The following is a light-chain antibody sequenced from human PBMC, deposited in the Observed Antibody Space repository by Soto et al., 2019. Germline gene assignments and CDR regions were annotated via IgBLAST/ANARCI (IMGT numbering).Light chain of an antibody. V-gene: IGKV3-20*01. CDR3: QHCGRSLPWR. J-gene: IGKJ1*01. CDR1: QSVSSSY. CDR2: GAS. Sequence: SGGRVATVSCMAIQSVSSSYFGWYQQKPGQAPRLLIYGASTRATGIPDRFSGSESGTEFPLTFAVLALVDFGVYDCQHCGRSLPWRFGQGTKVDIK.